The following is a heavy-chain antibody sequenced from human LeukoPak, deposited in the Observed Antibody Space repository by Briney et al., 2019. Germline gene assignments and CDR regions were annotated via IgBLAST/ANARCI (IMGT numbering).Heavy chain of an antibody. Sequence: GGSLRLSRAASGFTFSSYSMNWVRQAPGKGLEWVSSITSSSSYIYYADSVKGRFTISRDNAKNSLYLQMNSLRAEDTAVYYCARGGVVPAAEWGQGTLVTVTS. V-gene: IGHV3-21*01. D-gene: IGHD2-2*01. CDR3: ARGGVVPAAE. J-gene: IGHJ4*02. CDR2: ITSSSSYI. CDR1: GFTFSSYS.